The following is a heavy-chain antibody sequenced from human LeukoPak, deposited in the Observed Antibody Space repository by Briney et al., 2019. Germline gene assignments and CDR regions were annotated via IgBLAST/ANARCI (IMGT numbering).Heavy chain of an antibody. D-gene: IGHD4-17*01. Sequence: GGSLRLSCAASGFTFSDYYMSWIRQAPGKGPEWISILYSDGDTKYADSVKGRFTFSRDSSRNTLYLQMNGLRAEDTAVYYCTYGDYPLSYWGQGTLVSVSS. J-gene: IGHJ4*02. CDR3: TYGDYPLSY. CDR2: LYSDGDT. V-gene: IGHV3-66*01. CDR1: GFTFSDYY.